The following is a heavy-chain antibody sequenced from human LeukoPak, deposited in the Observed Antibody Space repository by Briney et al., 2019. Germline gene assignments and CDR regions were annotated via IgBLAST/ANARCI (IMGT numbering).Heavy chain of an antibody. CDR2: IKQDGSEK. Sequence: PGGSLRLSCAASGFTFSSYWMSWVRQAPGKGLEWVANIKQDGSEKYYVDSVKGRFTISRDNAKNSLYLQMNSLRAEDTAVYYCAREDLRFSRSATDYWGQGTLVTVSS. CDR1: GFTFSSYW. V-gene: IGHV3-7*01. D-gene: IGHD4-17*01. CDR3: AREDLRFSRSATDY. J-gene: IGHJ4*02.